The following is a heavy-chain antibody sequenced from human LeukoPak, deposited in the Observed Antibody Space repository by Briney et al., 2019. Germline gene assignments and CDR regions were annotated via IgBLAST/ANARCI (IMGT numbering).Heavy chain of an antibody. CDR2: ISSSSSYI. CDR3: ARVEHYDFWSGYYGY. Sequence: PGGSLRLSCAASGFTFSAYTMNWVRQAPGKGLEWVSCISSSSSYIYYADSVKGRFTISRDNAKNSLYLQMNSLRAEDTAVYYCARVEHYDFWSGYYGYWGQGTLVTVSS. D-gene: IGHD3-3*01. V-gene: IGHV3-21*01. J-gene: IGHJ4*02. CDR1: GFTFSAYT.